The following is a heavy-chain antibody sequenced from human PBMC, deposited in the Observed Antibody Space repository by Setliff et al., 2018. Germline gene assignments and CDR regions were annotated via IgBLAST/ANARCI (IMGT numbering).Heavy chain of an antibody. V-gene: IGHV4-39*01. CDR2: IYYSGST. D-gene: IGHD6-13*01. CDR3: ARRGMSSSWENYFQH. Sequence: PSETLSLTCTVSGGSISSSSYYWGWIRQPPGKGLEWIGSIYYSGSTYYNPSLKSRVTISVDTSKNQFSLRLSSVTAADTAVYYCARRGMSSSWENYFQHWGQGTLVTVS. J-gene: IGHJ1*01. CDR1: GGSISSSSYY.